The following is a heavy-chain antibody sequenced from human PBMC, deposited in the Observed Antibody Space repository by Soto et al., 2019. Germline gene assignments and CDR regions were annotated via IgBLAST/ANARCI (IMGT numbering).Heavy chain of an antibody. J-gene: IGHJ5*02. Sequence: TLSLTCTVSGGSISSGDYYWSWIRQPPGKGLEWIGYIYYSGSTYYNPSLKSRVTISVDTSKNQFSLKLSSVTAADTAVYYCARQDTAMVTWFDPWGQGTLVTVS. V-gene: IGHV4-30-4*01. CDR2: IYYSGST. D-gene: IGHD5-18*01. CDR1: GGSISSGDYY. CDR3: ARQDTAMVTWFDP.